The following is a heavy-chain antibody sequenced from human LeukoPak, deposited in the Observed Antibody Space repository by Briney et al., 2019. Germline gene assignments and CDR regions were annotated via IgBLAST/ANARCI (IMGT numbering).Heavy chain of an antibody. Sequence: ASVKVSCKVSGYTLTELTMHWVRQAPGKGLEWMGGFDPEDGETIYAQKFQGRVTMTEDTSTDTAYMELSSLRSEDTAVYYCGTALTGDSSFDHWGQGTLVTVSS. J-gene: IGHJ5*02. V-gene: IGHV1-24*01. CDR1: GYTLTELT. CDR2: FDPEDGET. CDR3: GTALTGDSSFDH. D-gene: IGHD6-13*01.